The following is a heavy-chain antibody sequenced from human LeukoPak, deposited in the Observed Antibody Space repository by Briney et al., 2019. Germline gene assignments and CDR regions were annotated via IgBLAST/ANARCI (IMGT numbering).Heavy chain of an antibody. CDR1: GYTFTGYY. J-gene: IGHJ4*02. Sequence: GASVKVSCKASGYTFTGYYMHWVRQAPGQGLEWMGRINPNSGGTNYAQKFQGRVTMTRDTSISTAYMELSRLRSDDTAVYYCARDPSVTKRRRGFFGYWGQGTLVTVSS. CDR3: ARDPSVTKRRRGFFGY. V-gene: IGHV1-2*06. D-gene: IGHD4-17*01. CDR2: INPNSGGT.